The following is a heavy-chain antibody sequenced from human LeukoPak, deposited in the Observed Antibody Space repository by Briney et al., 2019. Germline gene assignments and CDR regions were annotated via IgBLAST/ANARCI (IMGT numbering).Heavy chain of an antibody. D-gene: IGHD3-22*01. Sequence: SETLSLTCTVSGCSISSSSYYSGWIRQPPGKGLEWIGSIYYSGSTYYNPSLKSRVTISVDTSKNQFSLKLSSVTAADTAVYYCARRSTTYYYDSSGYSQLVYYYYMDVWGKGTTVTVSS. J-gene: IGHJ6*03. CDR3: ARRSTTYYYDSSGYSQLVYYYYMDV. CDR2: IYYSGST. CDR1: GCSISSSSYY. V-gene: IGHV4-39*01.